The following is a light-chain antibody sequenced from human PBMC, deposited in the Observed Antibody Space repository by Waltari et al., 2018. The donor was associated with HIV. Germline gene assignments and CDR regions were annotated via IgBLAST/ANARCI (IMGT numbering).Light chain of an antibody. J-gene: IGKJ5*01. CDR1: QSVSSY. Sequence: SQSVSSYLAWYQQKPGQAPRLLIYDASNRATGIPARFSGSGSGTDFTLTISSLEPEDFAVYYCQQRSNWPPITFGQGTRLEIK. CDR3: QQRSNWPPIT. CDR2: DAS. V-gene: IGKV3-11*01.